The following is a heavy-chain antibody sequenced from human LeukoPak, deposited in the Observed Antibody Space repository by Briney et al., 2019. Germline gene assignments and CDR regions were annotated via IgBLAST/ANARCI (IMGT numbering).Heavy chain of an antibody. CDR1: GGSFSGYY. Sequence: PSETLSLTCAVYGGSFSGYYWSWIRQPPGKGLEWIGEINHSGSTNYNPSLKSRVTISVDTSKKHFSLRLSSVTAADTAVYYCARTQNYDILTYHFDYWGQGTLVTVSS. V-gene: IGHV4-34*01. CDR2: INHSGST. J-gene: IGHJ4*02. CDR3: ARTQNYDILTYHFDY. D-gene: IGHD3-9*01.